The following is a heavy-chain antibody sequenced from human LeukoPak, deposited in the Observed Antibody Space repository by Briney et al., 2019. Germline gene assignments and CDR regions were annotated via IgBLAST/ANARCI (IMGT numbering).Heavy chain of an antibody. V-gene: IGHV4-30-4*01. D-gene: IGHD4-17*01. Sequence: SETLSLTCTVSGGSISSGGYYWSWIREPPGKGLDWIGYIYYSGSTYYNPSLKSRVTISIDTSKNQFSLKLSSVTAADTAVYYCARDPGSYGDNVFSWGQGTLVTVSS. CDR2: IYYSGST. CDR3: ARDPGSYGDNVFS. J-gene: IGHJ5*02. CDR1: GGSISSGGYY.